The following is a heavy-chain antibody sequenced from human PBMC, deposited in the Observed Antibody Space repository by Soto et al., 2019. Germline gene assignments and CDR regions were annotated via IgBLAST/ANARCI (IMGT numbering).Heavy chain of an antibody. J-gene: IGHJ4*02. CDR2: IYYSGST. CDR3: ARSGEYYDSSGYYRGNFDY. V-gene: IGHV4-59*01. CDR1: GGSISSYY. D-gene: IGHD3-22*01. Sequence: PSETLSLTCTVSGGSISSYYWSWIRQPPGKGLEWIGYIYYSGSTNYNPSLKSRVTISVDTSKNQFSLKLSSVTAADTAVYYCARSGEYYDSSGYYRGNFDYWGQGTLVTVSS.